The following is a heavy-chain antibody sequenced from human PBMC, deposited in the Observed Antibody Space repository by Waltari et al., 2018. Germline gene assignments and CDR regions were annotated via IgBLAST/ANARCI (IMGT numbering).Heavy chain of an antibody. V-gene: IGHV4-34*01. CDR2: INQGGRT. CDR3: ARGRRGSNWYFDL. CDR1: GGSFSGYY. J-gene: IGHJ2*01. Sequence: QVQLQQWGAGLLKPSETLSLTCAVYGGSFSGYYWSWIRQPPGKGLEWIGEINQGGRTTYNPSLKSRGTISVDTSKNQFSLKLSSVTAADTAVYYCARGRRGSNWYFDLWGRGTLVTVSS. D-gene: IGHD3-10*01.